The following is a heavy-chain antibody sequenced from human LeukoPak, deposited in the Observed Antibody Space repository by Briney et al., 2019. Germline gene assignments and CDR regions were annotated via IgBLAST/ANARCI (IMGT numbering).Heavy chain of an antibody. CDR2: ISSSGGST. CDR3: AKGEWIQFQLYYFDY. CDR1: GFTFRSYA. D-gene: IGHD5-18*01. J-gene: IGHJ4*02. Sequence: GGSLRFSCIASGFTFRSYAMSWVRQAPGKGLEWVSAISSSGGSTYYADSVKGRFAISRDNSKNTLYLQMNSLRAEDTAVYYCAKGEWIQFQLYYFDYWGQGTLVTVSS. V-gene: IGHV3-23*01.